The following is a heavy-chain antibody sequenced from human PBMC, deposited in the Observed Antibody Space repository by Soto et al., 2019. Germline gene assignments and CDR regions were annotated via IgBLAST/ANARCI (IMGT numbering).Heavy chain of an antibody. CDR2: TYYRSKWYN. V-gene: IGHV6-1*01. CDR1: GDSVSSNSAA. CDR3: ASSGGEQWLAPLVGYYYYGMDV. Sequence: SQTLSLTCAISGDSVSSNSAAWNWIRQSPSRGLEWLGRTYYRSKWYNDYAVSVKSRITINPDTSKNQFSLQLNSVTPEDTAVYYCASSGGEQWLAPLVGYYYYGMDVWGQGTTVTVS. J-gene: IGHJ6*02. D-gene: IGHD6-19*01.